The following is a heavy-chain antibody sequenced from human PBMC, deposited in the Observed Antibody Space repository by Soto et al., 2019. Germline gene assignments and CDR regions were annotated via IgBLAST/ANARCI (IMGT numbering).Heavy chain of an antibody. CDR1: GYTFTSYA. CDR3: ARDDSGFSGSHYIDYFNY. V-gene: IGHV1-3*01. D-gene: IGHD1-26*01. Sequence: ASVKVSCKASGYTFTSYAMHWVRQAPGQRLEWMGWINAGNGNTKYSQKFQGRVTITRDTSAGTVFMQLSSLTSEDTAVYYCARDDSGFSGSHYIDYFNYWGQGALVTVSS. CDR2: INAGNGNT. J-gene: IGHJ4*02.